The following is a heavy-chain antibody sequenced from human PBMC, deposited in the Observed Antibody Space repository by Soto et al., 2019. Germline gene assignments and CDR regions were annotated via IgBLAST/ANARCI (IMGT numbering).Heavy chain of an antibody. J-gene: IGHJ6*02. CDR3: AKPPWAYYYYGMDV. Sequence: EVQLLESGGGLVQPGGSLRLSCAASGFTFSSYAMSWVRQAPGKGLEWGSANSGSGGSTYYADSVKGRFTISRDNSKNTLDLQMNSLRAEDTAVYYCAKPPWAYYYYGMDVWGQGTTVTVSS. CDR2: NSGSGGST. V-gene: IGHV3-23*01. D-gene: IGHD3-16*01. CDR1: GFTFSSYA.